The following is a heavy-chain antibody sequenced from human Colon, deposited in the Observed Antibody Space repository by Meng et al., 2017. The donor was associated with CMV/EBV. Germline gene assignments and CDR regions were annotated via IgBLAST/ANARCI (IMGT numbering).Heavy chain of an antibody. D-gene: IGHD6-13*01. CDR1: FSCSGSA. J-gene: IGHJ2*01. CDR3: TAAATATGDWYFDL. Sequence: FSCSGSAVHLLRPASGIGLEWVGRIRNKPTNYATAYAASVKGRFTISRDDSKNTAYLQMDSLKTEDTAVYYCTAAATATGDWYFDLWGRGTLVTVSS. V-gene: IGHV3-73*01. CDR2: IRNKPTNYAT.